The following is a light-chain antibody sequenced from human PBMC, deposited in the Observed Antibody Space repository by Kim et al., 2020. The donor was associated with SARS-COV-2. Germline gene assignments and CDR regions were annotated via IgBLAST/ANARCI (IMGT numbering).Light chain of an antibody. Sequence: SSELTQDPAVSVALGQTVRITCQGDSLRSYYASWYQQQPGQAPVLVIYGKNNRPSGIPDRFSRSSSGNTASLTITGAQADDEADYYFNSRDSSGNHLLFG. CDR2: GKN. CDR3: NSRDSSGNHLL. CDR1: SLRSYY. J-gene: IGLJ1*01. V-gene: IGLV3-19*01.